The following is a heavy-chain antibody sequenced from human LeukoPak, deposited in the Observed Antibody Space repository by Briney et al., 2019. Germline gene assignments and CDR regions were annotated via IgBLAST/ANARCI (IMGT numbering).Heavy chain of an antibody. CDR3: AREGSGDAFDI. CDR1: GGSISSYY. V-gene: IGHV4-59*01. D-gene: IGHD2-15*01. J-gene: IGHJ3*02. Sequence: PSETLSLTCTVSGGSISSYYWSWIRQPPGKGLEWIGCIYYSGSTNYNPSLKSRVTISVDTSKNQFSLKVSSVTAADTAVYYCAREGSGDAFDIWGQGTMVTVSS. CDR2: IYYSGST.